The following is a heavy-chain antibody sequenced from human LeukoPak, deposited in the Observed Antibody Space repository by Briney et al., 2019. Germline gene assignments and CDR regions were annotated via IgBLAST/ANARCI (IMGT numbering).Heavy chain of an antibody. J-gene: IGHJ4*02. V-gene: IGHV3-23*01. CDR3: AKAYYYGSGSYYVAFDC. CDR2: LRGRGDNT. Sequence: GESLRLSCAASGFTFSNYAMTWVRQAPGEGLEWVSSLRGRGDNTFYADSVKGRFTISRDNSENTLHLQMNSLRAEDTAVYYCAKAYYYGSGSYYVAFDCWGQGTLVTVS. D-gene: IGHD3-10*01. CDR1: GFTFSNYA.